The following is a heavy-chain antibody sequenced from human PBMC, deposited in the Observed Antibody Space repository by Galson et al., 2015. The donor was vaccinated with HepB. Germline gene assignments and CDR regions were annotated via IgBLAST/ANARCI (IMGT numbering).Heavy chain of an antibody. CDR2: ITYDGSNK. J-gene: IGHJ6*03. CDR3: AKTGGSVAYYYYYYYMDV. Sequence: SLRLSCAASGFTFSSYGMRWVRQAPGKGLEWVAVITYDGSNKYYADAVKGRFTITRDNSKNTLYLQMNSLRAEDTAVYYCAKTGGSVAYYYYYYYMDVWGKGTTVTVSS. V-gene: IGHV3-30*18. CDR1: GFTFSSYG. D-gene: IGHD3-16*01.